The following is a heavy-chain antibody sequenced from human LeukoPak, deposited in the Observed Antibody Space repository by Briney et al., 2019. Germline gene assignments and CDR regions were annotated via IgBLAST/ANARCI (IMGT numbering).Heavy chain of an antibody. Sequence: PGGSLRLSCAASGFTFSSYAMSWVRQAPGKGLEWVSAISGSGGSTYYADSVKGRFTISRDNSKNTLYLQMNSLRAEDTAVYYCARDRPVDGSSGYYSIYYYYGMDVWGQGTTVTVSS. CDR1: GFTFSSYA. CDR2: ISGSGGST. V-gene: IGHV3-23*01. J-gene: IGHJ6*02. CDR3: ARDRPVDGSSGYYSIYYYYGMDV. D-gene: IGHD3-22*01.